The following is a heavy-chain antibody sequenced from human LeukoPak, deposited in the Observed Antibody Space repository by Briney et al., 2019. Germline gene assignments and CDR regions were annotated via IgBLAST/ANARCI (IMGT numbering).Heavy chain of an antibody. J-gene: IGHJ4*02. V-gene: IGHV3-48*04. Sequence: GGSLRLSCAASGFTFSSYSMNWVRQAPGKGLEWVSYISSSSNTIYYSDSVKGRFTISRDNAKNSLYLQMNSLRAEDTAVYYCPRYFRASGSYFDYWGQGTLVTVSS. CDR3: PRYFRASGSYFDY. CDR1: GFTFSSYS. D-gene: IGHD1-26*01. CDR2: ISSSSNTI.